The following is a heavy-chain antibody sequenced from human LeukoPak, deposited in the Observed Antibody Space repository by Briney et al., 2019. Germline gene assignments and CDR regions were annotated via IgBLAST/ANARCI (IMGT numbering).Heavy chain of an antibody. CDR3: ARVVFGYYDILTGYFEGNYYYYMDV. V-gene: IGHV4-59*01. CDR2: IYYSGST. CDR1: GGSISSYY. J-gene: IGHJ6*03. Sequence: SETLSLTCTVSGGSISSYYWSWIRQPPGKGLEWIGYIYYSGSTNYSPSLKSRVTISVDTSKNQFSLKLSSVTAADTAVYYCARVVFGYYDILTGYFEGNYYYYMDVWGKGTTVTISS. D-gene: IGHD3-9*01.